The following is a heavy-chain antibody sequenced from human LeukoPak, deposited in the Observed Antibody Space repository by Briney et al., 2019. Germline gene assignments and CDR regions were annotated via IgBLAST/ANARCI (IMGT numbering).Heavy chain of an antibody. CDR2: IRYDGSNK. CDR3: AKDSSKYQLLPYFDY. J-gene: IGHJ4*02. Sequence: GGSLRLSCAASGFTFSSYGMHWVRQAPGKGLEWVAFIRYDGSNKYYADSVKGRFTISRDNSKNTLYLQMNSLRAEDTAVYYCAKDSSKYQLLPYFDYWGQGSLVTVSS. CDR1: GFTFSSYG. V-gene: IGHV3-30*02. D-gene: IGHD2-2*01.